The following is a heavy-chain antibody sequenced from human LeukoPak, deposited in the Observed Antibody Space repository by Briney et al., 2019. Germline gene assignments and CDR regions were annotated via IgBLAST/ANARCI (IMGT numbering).Heavy chain of an antibody. J-gene: IGHJ4*02. CDR1: GFAFHDYG. D-gene: IGHD1-26*01. CDR2: INWNGGSI. Sequence: GGSLRLSCAASGFAFHDYGMSWVRQAPGKGLEWVSGINWNGGSIGYVDSVKGRITVSRDNAKNSLYLQMNSLRAEDTALYYCARSFSGSYTHNFDYWGQGTLVTVSS. CDR3: ARSFSGSYTHNFDY. V-gene: IGHV3-20*04.